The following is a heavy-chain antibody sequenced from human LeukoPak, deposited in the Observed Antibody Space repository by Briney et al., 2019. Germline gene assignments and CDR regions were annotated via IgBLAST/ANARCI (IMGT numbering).Heavy chain of an antibody. V-gene: IGHV3-33*01. CDR2: IWYDGSNK. Sequence: AGGSLRLSCAASGFTFSSYGMHWVRQAPGKGLEWVAVIWYDGSNKYYADSVKGRFTISIDNSKNTLYLQMNSLRAEDTAVYYCARDRNYYDSSGYLCDYWGQGTLVTVSS. CDR3: ARDRNYYDSSGYLCDY. CDR1: GFTFSSYG. J-gene: IGHJ4*02. D-gene: IGHD3-22*01.